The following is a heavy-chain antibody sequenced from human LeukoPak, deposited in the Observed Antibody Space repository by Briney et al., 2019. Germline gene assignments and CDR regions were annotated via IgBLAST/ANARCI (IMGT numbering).Heavy chain of an antibody. CDR1: GFTFSSYS. Sequence: GGSLTLPCAASGFTFSSYSMHWVRQAPGKGLAWVAFIRYDGSNKYYADSVKGRFTISRDNSKNTLYLQMNSLRAEDTAVYYCAKHYCSSTSCYGAIDYWGQGTLVTVSS. D-gene: IGHD2-2*01. J-gene: IGHJ4*02. V-gene: IGHV3-30*02. CDR3: AKHYCSSTSCYGAIDY. CDR2: IRYDGSNK.